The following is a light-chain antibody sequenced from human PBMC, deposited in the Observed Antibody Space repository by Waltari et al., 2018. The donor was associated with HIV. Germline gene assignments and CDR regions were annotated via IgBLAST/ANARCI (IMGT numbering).Light chain of an antibody. V-gene: IGLV1-47*01. J-gene: IGLJ2*01. Sequence: QSVLTQPPSTSGTPGQRVTISCSGSTSNIGRNYVYWYQQFPGKTPIILIYRNDLRPSGFPARFSGSKSGTSASLAISGLRSDDEADYYCAAWDDSLSGLVFGGGTKLTVL. CDR1: TSNIGRNY. CDR3: AAWDDSLSGLV. CDR2: RND.